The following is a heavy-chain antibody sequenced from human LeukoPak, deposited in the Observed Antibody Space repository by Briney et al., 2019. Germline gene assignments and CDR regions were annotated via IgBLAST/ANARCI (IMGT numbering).Heavy chain of an antibody. Sequence: KPSETLSLTCAVYGGSFSGYYWSWIRQPPGKGREWMGEVNQCGSTNYNPSLKSRVTISVDTSKNQFSLKLSSVTAADTAVYYCARVPGIYGSGSYLKNWFDPWGQGTLVTVSS. D-gene: IGHD3-10*01. CDR2: VNQCGST. CDR3: ARVPGIYGSGSYLKNWFDP. CDR1: GGSFSGYY. V-gene: IGHV4-34*01. J-gene: IGHJ5*02.